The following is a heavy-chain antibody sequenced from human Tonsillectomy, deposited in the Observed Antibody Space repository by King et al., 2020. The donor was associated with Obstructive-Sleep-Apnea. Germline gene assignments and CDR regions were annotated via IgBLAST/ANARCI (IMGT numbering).Heavy chain of an antibody. CDR3: ARDKSNTPYNWFDP. V-gene: IGHV1-18*04. CDR2: ISAYNGNT. CDR1: GYTFTSYG. J-gene: IGHJ5*02. D-gene: IGHD4-11*01. Sequence: QLVQSGAEVKKPGASVKVSCKASGYTFTSYGISWVRQAPGQGLEWMGWISAYNGNTNYAQKLQGRVTMTTDPSTSTAHMELRSLRSDDTAEYYFARDKSNTPYNWFDPWGQGTLVTVSP.